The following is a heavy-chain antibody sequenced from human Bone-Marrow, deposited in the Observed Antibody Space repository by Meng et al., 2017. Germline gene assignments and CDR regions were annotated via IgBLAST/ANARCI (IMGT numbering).Heavy chain of an antibody. CDR2: IKPDGSEE. Sequence: GESLKISCAASGFTFSIYWMSWVRQAPGKGLEWVANIKPDGSEEYYLDSVKGRFTISRDNAKNSLSLQMSSLRAEDTAVYYCARELRGCIGGTCFSDFWGQGTLVTVSS. CDR3: ARELRGCIGGTCFSDF. V-gene: IGHV3-7*01. CDR1: GFTFSIYW. D-gene: IGHD2-15*01. J-gene: IGHJ4*02.